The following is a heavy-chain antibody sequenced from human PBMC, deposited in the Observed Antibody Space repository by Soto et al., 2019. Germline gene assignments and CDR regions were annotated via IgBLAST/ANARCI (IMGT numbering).Heavy chain of an antibody. Sequence: GGSLRLSCAASGFTFSSYAMHWVRQAPGKGLEWVAVISYDGSNKYYADSVKGRFTISRDNSKNTLYLQMNSLRAEDTAVYYCARYRGYSSSWTDYWGQGTLVPVSS. CDR3: ARYRGYSSSWTDY. CDR2: ISYDGSNK. J-gene: IGHJ4*02. D-gene: IGHD6-13*01. V-gene: IGHV3-30-3*01. CDR1: GFTFSSYA.